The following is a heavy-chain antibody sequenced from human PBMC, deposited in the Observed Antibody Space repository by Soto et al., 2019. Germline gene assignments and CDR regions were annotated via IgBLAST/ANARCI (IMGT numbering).Heavy chain of an antibody. Sequence: QVRLVQSGAEVKKPWAAVKVSCKASGYTITTYGISWVRRAPGPGLEWMGWSSTYNDDTVYAQSLQGRVTLTTDTSTSTAYMELRSLTSDDTAVYYCAREYCSGTSCYGGDYWGQGTLVTVSS. CDR3: AREYCSGTSCYGGDY. CDR2: SSTYNDDT. J-gene: IGHJ4*02. V-gene: IGHV1-18*01. CDR1: GYTITTYG. D-gene: IGHD2-2*01.